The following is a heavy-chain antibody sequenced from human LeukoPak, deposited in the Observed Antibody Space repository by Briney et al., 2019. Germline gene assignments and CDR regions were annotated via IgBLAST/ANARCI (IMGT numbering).Heavy chain of an antibody. CDR2: ISTSSHI. CDR1: GFTFSSYS. D-gene: IGHD6-19*01. V-gene: IGHV3-21*01. CDR3: ARAPLAVAGYFYYYMDV. Sequence: GGSLRLSCAASGFTFSSYSMNWVRQAPGKGLEWVSSISTSSHISYANSVKGRFTISRDNAKTALYLQMNSLRAEDTAVYYCARAPLAVAGYFYYYMDVWGKGTTVTVSS. J-gene: IGHJ6*03.